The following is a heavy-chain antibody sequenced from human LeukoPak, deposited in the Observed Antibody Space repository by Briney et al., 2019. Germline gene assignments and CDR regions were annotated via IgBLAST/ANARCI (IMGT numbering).Heavy chain of an antibody. CDR2: ISRSSTSI. D-gene: IGHD2-8*02. CDR1: GFTFSTYG. J-gene: IGHJ4*02. CDR3: ATDGAAWSRSY. V-gene: IGHV3-21*01. Sequence: PGGSLRLSCAASGFTFSTYGMTWVRQAPGKGLEWVSTISRSSTSIYYADSVKGRFTISRDDAKNSLSLQMNSLTAEDTAVYYCATDGAAWSRSYWGQGTLVTVSS.